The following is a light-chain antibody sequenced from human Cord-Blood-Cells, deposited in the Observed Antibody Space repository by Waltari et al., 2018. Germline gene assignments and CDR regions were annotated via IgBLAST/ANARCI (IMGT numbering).Light chain of an antibody. CDR1: QDISNY. Sequence: DIQMTQSPSSLSASVGDRVTITCQASQDISNYLNWYQHKPGKAPKLLIYDESNLETGVPSRFSGSGSGTDFTFTISSLQPEDIATYYCQQYDNLLTFGGGTKVEIK. V-gene: IGKV1-33*01. CDR3: QQYDNLLT. CDR2: DES. J-gene: IGKJ4*01.